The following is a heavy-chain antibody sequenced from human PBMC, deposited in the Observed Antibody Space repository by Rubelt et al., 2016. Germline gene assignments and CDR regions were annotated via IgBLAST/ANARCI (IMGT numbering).Heavy chain of an antibody. CDR2: INPNSGGT. CDR3: ARSYAGGAFDI. J-gene: IGHJ3*02. D-gene: IGHD1-26*01. V-gene: IGHV1-2*02. CDR1: GDTFSGYY. Sequence: QVQLVQSGAEVKKPGASVKVSCKASGDTFSGYYMHWVRQAPGQGLEWMGWINPNSGGTYYAQKFQGRGTMTRDTSISTAYMELSRLRSDDTAVYYCARSYAGGAFDIWGQGTMVTVSS.